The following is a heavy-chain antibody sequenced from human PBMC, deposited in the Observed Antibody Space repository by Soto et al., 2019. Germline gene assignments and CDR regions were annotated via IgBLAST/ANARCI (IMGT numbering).Heavy chain of an antibody. CDR1: DGSISSYY. CDR3: ARHFSVDYFDY. Sequence: SETLSLTCIVSDGSISSYYLSWIRQPPGKGLEWIGYIYYSGTTYYNPSLKSRVTISVDRSKNQFSLKLSSVTAADTAVYYCARHFSVDYFDYWGQGALVTVSS. J-gene: IGHJ4*02. V-gene: IGHV4-59*04. CDR2: IYYSGTT.